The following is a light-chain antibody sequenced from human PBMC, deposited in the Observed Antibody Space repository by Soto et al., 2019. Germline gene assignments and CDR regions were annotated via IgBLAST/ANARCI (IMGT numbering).Light chain of an antibody. Sequence: QSVLTQPPSASGTPGQRVTISCSGSNSNIGSNAVNWYQQLPGTAPKLLIYDDNKRPSGIPDRFSGSKSGTSATLGITGFQTGDEADYYCGSWDSSLSAYVFGTGTKVTV. CDR2: DDN. CDR1: NSNIGSNA. CDR3: GSWDSSLSAYV. J-gene: IGLJ1*01. V-gene: IGLV1-51*01.